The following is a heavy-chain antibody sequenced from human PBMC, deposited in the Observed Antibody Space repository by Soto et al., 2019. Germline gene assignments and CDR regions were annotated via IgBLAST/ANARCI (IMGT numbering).Heavy chain of an antibody. CDR2: INPNSGGT. CDR3: ARDATEGSSWYHVYYYYYGMDV. J-gene: IGHJ6*02. CDR1: GYTFTGYY. D-gene: IGHD6-13*01. Sequence: ASVKVSCKASGYTFTGYYMHWVRQAPGQGLEWMGWINPNSGGTNYAQKFQGRVTMTRDTSISTAYMELSRLRSDDTAVYYCARDATEGSSWYHVYYYYYGMDVLGQGTTVTVSS. V-gene: IGHV1-2*02.